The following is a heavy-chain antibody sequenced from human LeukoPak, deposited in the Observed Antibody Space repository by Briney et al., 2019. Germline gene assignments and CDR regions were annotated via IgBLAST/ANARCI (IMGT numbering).Heavy chain of an antibody. J-gene: IGHJ6*03. D-gene: IGHD2-2*01. V-gene: IGHV4-39*01. CDR1: GGSISSSSKY. CDR2: SYYSGST. CDR3: ARALYCSSTSCYPYYYYYYMDV. Sequence: KPSETLSLTCTVSGGSISSSSKYWGWNRQPPGKGLEWIVSSYYSGSTYYNPSLKSRVTISVDTSKNQFSLKLSSVTAADTALYYCARALYCSSTSCYPYYYYYYMDVWGKGTTVTVSS.